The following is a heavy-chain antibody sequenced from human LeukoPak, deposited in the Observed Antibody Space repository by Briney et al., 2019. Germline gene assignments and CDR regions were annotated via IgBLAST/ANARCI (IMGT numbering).Heavy chain of an antibody. Sequence: KPGGSLRLSCAVSGFTFSNAWMSWVRQAPGKGLEWVGRIKRNTDGGTVEYASPVKARFTISRDDSKNTLYLQMTSLKTEDTAMYYCTTYSSRWFYFDYWGQGSLVTVSS. CDR1: GFTFSNAW. CDR2: IKRNTDGGTV. CDR3: TTYSSRWFYFDY. V-gene: IGHV3-15*01. J-gene: IGHJ4*02. D-gene: IGHD6-13*01.